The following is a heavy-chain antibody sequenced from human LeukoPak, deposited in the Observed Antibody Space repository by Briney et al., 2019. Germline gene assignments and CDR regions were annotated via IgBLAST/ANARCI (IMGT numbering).Heavy chain of an antibody. CDR1: GFTFSSYN. CDR3: ARDVGDRGSWGFYYYYYMDV. D-gene: IGHD6-13*01. Sequence: GGSLRLSCAASGFTFSSYNMNWVRQAPGKGLEWVSTISISGGSTYYADSVKGRFTISRDNAKNSLYLQMNSLRAEDTAVYYCARDVGDRGSWGFYYYYYMDVWGKGTTVTVSS. V-gene: IGHV3-21*01. CDR2: ISISGGST. J-gene: IGHJ6*03.